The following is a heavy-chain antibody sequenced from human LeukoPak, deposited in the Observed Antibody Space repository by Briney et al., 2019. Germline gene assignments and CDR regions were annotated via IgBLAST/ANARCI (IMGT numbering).Heavy chain of an antibody. V-gene: IGHV3-23*01. CDR1: GFTFTNYA. Sequence: GGSLRLSCAASGFTFTNYAMTWVRQAPGKGLEWVSSISASGVMTYYADSVKGRFTVSRDTSKNSLYLQMSSLTAADTAVYYCAKDRSIGTYYTFDHWGQGTLVTVSS. J-gene: IGHJ4*02. D-gene: IGHD1-26*01. CDR3: AKDRSIGTYYTFDH. CDR2: ISASGVMT.